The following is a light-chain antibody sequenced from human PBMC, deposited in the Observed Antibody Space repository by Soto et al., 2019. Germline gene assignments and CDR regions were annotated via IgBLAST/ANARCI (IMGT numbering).Light chain of an antibody. CDR2: GAS. CDR1: QSVSSSY. CDR3: QQFGSSAWT. J-gene: IGKJ1*01. Sequence: ESVLTQSPGTLSLSPGEKATLSCRASQSVSSSYLAWYQQKPGQAPRLLIYGASSRATGIPDRFSGSGSGTDFTLTVSRLEPDDFALYYCQQFGSSAWTFGQGTKVEIK. V-gene: IGKV3-20*01.